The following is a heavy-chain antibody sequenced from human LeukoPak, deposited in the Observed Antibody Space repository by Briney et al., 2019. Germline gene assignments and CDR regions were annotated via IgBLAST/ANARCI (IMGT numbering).Heavy chain of an antibody. CDR2: IYYSGST. D-gene: IGHD2-21*01. J-gene: IGHJ5*02. V-gene: IGHV4-39*01. CDR1: GGSISSSSYY. Sequence: SETLSLTCTVSGGSISSSSYYWGWIRQPPGKGLEWIGSIYYSGSTYYNPSLKSRVTISVDTSKNQFSLKLSSVTAADTAVYYCASPYCGGDCYPPYNWFDPWGQGTLVTVSS. CDR3: ASPYCGGDCYPPYNWFDP.